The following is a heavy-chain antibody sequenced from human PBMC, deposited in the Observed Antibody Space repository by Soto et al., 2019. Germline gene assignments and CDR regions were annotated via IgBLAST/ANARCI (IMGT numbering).Heavy chain of an antibody. CDR2: INAGSGYT. J-gene: IGHJ4*02. Sequence: QVQLVQSGAEVKKPGASVKVSCKASGYSFTSYSMHWVRQAPGQRLEWLGWINAGSGYTTYSQKFQGRVTLTRDTSATTAYMELRSLRSEDTAGYYCASGLMGYFANWGQGTLVTGSS. D-gene: IGHD2-8*01. CDR1: GYSFTSYS. CDR3: ASGLMGYFAN. V-gene: IGHV1-3*01.